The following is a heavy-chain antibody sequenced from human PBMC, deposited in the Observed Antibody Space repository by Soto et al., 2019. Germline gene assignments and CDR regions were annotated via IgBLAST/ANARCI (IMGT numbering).Heavy chain of an antibody. J-gene: IGHJ6*02. D-gene: IGHD3-16*01. Sequence: PSETLSLTCTVSGGSVSSGSYCWSWIRQPPGKGLEWIGYIYYSGSTNYNPSLKSRVTISVDTSKNQFSLKLSSVTAADTAVYYCASGLYFGRDYYGMDVWGQGTTVTVSS. CDR3: ASGLYFGRDYYGMDV. V-gene: IGHV4-61*01. CDR2: IYYSGST. CDR1: GGSVSSGSYC.